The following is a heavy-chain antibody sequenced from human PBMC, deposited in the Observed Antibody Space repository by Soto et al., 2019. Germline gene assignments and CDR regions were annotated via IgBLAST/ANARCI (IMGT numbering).Heavy chain of an antibody. V-gene: IGHV1-2*02. CDR2: INPNSGGT. CDR1: GYTFTCYY. Sequence: GXSVKVSCKASGYTFTCYYMHWVRQAPGQGLEWMGWINPNSGGTNYAQKFQGRVTMTRDTSISTAYMELSRLRSDDTAVYYCARDSSSSGGQVWFDHWGQGTLVTVSS. D-gene: IGHD6-6*01. J-gene: IGHJ5*02. CDR3: ARDSSSSGGQVWFDH.